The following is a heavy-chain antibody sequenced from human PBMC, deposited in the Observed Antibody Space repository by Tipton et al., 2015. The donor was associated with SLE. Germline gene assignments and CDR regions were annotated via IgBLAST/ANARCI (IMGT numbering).Heavy chain of an antibody. Sequence: TLSLTCSVSGGSVRSVSYYWSWIRQSPGKGLEWIGEIYYTGNTKYNPSLKSRVSTSIDTSRNQFSLNLNSVTAADTAVYYCAREIVVVTASAAWFNPWGQGTLVTVSS. CDR3: AREIVVVTASAAWFNP. V-gene: IGHV4-61*01. J-gene: IGHJ5*02. CDR1: GGSVRSVSYY. D-gene: IGHD2-2*01. CDR2: IYYTGNT.